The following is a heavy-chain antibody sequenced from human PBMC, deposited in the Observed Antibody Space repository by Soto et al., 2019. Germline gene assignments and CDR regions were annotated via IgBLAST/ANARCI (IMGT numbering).Heavy chain of an antibody. CDR3: ARVGRLYSSSSSFLVY. V-gene: IGHV4-34*01. CDR1: GGSFSGYY. D-gene: IGHD6-6*01. CDR2: INHSGST. J-gene: IGHJ4*02. Sequence: QVQLQQWGAGLLKPSETLSLTCAVYGGSFSGYYWSWIRQPPGKGLEWIGEINHSGSTNYNPSLKSRVTISVDTSKNQFSLKLSSVTAADTAVYYCARVGRLYSSSSSFLVYWGQGTLVTVSS.